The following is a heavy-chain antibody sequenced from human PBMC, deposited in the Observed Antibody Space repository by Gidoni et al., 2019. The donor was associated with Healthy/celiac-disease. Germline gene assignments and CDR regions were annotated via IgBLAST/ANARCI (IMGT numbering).Heavy chain of an antibody. D-gene: IGHD3-3*01. V-gene: IGHV3-23*01. Sequence: VQLLDSGGGLVQPGGSLRLSCAASGFTFSSDAMSWVRQAPGKGLEWVSAISGSGGSTYYADSVKGRFTISRDNSKNTLYLQMNSLRAEDTAVYYCVTKNYDFWSGYPNFDYWGQGTLVTVSS. CDR2: ISGSGGST. CDR3: VTKNYDFWSGYPNFDY. CDR1: GFTFSSDA. J-gene: IGHJ4*02.